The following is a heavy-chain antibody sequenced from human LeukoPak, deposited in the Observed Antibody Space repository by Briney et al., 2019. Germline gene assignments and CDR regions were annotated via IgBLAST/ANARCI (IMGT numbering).Heavy chain of an antibody. J-gene: IGHJ6*02. D-gene: IGHD6-13*01. CDR1: GFTFTNYA. Sequence: GGSLRLSCAASGFTFTNYAMSWVRQAPGKGLEWVSAISGSGGSTYYADSVKGRFTISRDNSKNTLYLQMNSLRAEDTAVYYCAKGRGIAAAGTGYYYYGMDVWGQGTTVTVSS. CDR2: ISGSGGST. CDR3: AKGRGIAAAGTGYYYYGMDV. V-gene: IGHV3-23*01.